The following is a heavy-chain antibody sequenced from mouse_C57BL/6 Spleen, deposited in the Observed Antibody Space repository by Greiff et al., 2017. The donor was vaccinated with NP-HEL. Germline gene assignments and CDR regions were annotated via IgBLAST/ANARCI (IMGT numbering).Heavy chain of an antibody. Sequence: VQLQQPGAELVKPGASVKLSCKASGYTFTSYWMHWVKQRPGQGLEWIGMIHPNSGSTNYNEKFKSKATLTVDKSSSTAYMQLSSLTSEDSAVYYCARERGYYGSAWFAYWGQGTLVTVSA. J-gene: IGHJ3*01. CDR2: IHPNSGST. V-gene: IGHV1-64*01. D-gene: IGHD1-1*01. CDR1: GYTFTSYW. CDR3: ARERGYYGSAWFAY.